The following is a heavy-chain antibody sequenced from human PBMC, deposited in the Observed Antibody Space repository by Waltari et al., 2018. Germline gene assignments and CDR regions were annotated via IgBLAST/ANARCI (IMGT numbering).Heavy chain of an antibody. D-gene: IGHD2-2*01. CDR3: ARRGFCGSTSCYGAVYFDY. Sequence: EVQLVESGGGLVQPGESLRLSCAASGFTFSSYSMNWVRQAPGKGLELISYINSDSSTIYYADAVESRFTISRDNAKNSLYLQMNSLRAEDTAVYYCARRGFCGSTSCYGAVYFDYWGQGTLVTVSS. CDR2: INSDSSTI. V-gene: IGHV3-48*04. J-gene: IGHJ4*02. CDR1: GFTFSSYS.